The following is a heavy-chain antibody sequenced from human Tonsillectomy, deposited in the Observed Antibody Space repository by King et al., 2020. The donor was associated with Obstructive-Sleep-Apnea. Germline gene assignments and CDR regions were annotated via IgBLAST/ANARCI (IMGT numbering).Heavy chain of an antibody. D-gene: IGHD2-2*01. CDR2: ISPYNGNT. CDR1: GYSFTTYS. CDR3: ARSIVVLPAANFDY. Sequence: VQLVQSGAEVKKPGASVKVSCKASGYSFTTYSVSWVRQAPGQGLEWMGWISPYNGNTNYAQKLQGRVSMTTDNSTSTAYMELRSLRSDDTAVYYCARSIVVLPAANFDYWGQGTLVTVSS. V-gene: IGHV1-18*01. J-gene: IGHJ4*02.